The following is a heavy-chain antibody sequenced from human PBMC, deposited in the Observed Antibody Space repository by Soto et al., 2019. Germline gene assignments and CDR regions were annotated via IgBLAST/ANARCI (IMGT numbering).Heavy chain of an antibody. D-gene: IGHD5-12*01. CDR2: IGSGGDT. CDR1: GFTFSTHA. J-gene: IGHJ4*02. CDR3: ARDKVSGDGLWLSAY. V-gene: IGHV3-23*01. Sequence: EVHLLESGGGLVQPGGSLRVSCAASGFTFSTHAVSWVRQAPGKGLEWVSAIGSGGDTYYADSVKARFTISRDISMNIGYLQMNSLRVEDTAVYYCARDKVSGDGLWLSAYWGQGTVVTVSS.